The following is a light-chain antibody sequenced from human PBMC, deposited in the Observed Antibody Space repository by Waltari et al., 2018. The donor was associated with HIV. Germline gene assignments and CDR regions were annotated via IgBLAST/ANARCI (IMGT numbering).Light chain of an antibody. CDR3: SSYTRRINWV. V-gene: IGLV2-14*01. CDR1: NSDIGGYNH. J-gene: IGLJ3*02. CDR2: EVT. Sequence: QSALTQPASVSGSPGQSITISCTGTNSDIGGYNHVSWYQQFPGKAPKLMIYEVTNRPSGVSNRFSGSKSGNTASLTISGLQAEDEAIYYCSSYTRRINWVFGGGTKLTVL.